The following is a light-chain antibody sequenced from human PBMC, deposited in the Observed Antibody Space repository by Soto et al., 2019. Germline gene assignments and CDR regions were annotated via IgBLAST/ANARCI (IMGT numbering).Light chain of an antibody. J-gene: IGKJ1*01. Sequence: EVVLTQSPATLSLSPGDRATLSCMASQSVSNFLAWYQQKPGQAPRLLIYDASNRATGIPARFSGSGSGTDFTLTISSLEPEDFAVYYCQQRSIWPPTFGQGTKVEVK. CDR3: QQRSIWPPT. V-gene: IGKV3-11*01. CDR2: DAS. CDR1: QSVSNF.